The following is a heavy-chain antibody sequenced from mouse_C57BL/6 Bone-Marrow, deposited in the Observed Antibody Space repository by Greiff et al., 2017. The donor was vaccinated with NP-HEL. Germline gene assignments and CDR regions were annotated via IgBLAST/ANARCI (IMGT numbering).Heavy chain of an antibody. CDR1: GYTFTDYE. V-gene: IGHV1-15*01. J-gene: IGHJ3*01. D-gene: IGHD1-1*01. CDR3: TKGYYGWFAY. Sequence: QVTLKVSGAELVRPGASVTLSCKASGYTFTDYEMHWVMQPPVHGLLWIGAIDPETGGTAYNQKFKGKAILTADKSSSTAYMELRSLTSEDSAVYYCTKGYYGWFAYWGQGTLVTVSA. CDR2: IDPETGGT.